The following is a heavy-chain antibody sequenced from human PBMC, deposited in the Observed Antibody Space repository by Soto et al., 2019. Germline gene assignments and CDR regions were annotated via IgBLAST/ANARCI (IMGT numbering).Heavy chain of an antibody. J-gene: IGHJ3*02. Sequence: QVQLVQSGAEVKKPGASVKVSCKASGYTFTGYYMHWVRQAPGQGLEWMGWINPNSGGTNDAQKFQGWVTMTRDTSISTAYMELRRLRSDDTAVYYCAREGELHRMAFDIWGQGTMVTVSS. CDR2: INPNSGGT. CDR3: AREGELHRMAFDI. V-gene: IGHV1-2*04. CDR1: GYTFTGYY. D-gene: IGHD1-26*01.